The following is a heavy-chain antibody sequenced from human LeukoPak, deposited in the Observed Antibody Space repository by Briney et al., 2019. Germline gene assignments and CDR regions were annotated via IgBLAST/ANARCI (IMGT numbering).Heavy chain of an antibody. D-gene: IGHD3-10*01. CDR3: ARGGGANDAFDI. Sequence: PSETLSLTCTVSGGSISSGGYYWSWLRQPPGKGLEWIGYIYHSGSTYYNPSLKSRVTISVDRSKNQFSLKLSSVTAADTAVYYCARGGGANDAFDIWGQGTMVTVSS. J-gene: IGHJ3*02. V-gene: IGHV4-30-2*01. CDR2: IYHSGST. CDR1: GGSISSGGYY.